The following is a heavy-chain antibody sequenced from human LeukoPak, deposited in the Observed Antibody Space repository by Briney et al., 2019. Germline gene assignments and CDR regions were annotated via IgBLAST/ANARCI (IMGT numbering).Heavy chain of an antibody. D-gene: IGHD3-10*01. CDR2: MNPNSGNT. CDR3: ARGGYYGSGSYPDY. V-gene: IGHV1-8*01. J-gene: IGHJ4*02. CDR1: GYSFTSYD. Sequence: ASVKVSCKASGYSFTSYDINWVRQATGQGLEWVGWMNPNSGNTGYAQKFQGRVTMTRNTSISTAYMELSSLRSEDTAVYYCARGGYYGSGSYPDYWGQGTPVTVSS.